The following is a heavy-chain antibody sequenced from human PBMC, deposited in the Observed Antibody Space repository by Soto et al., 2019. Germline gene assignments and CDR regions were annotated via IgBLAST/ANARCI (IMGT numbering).Heavy chain of an antibody. CDR2: ISGSGGST. D-gene: IGHD3-9*01. CDR1: GFTFSSYA. J-gene: IGHJ4*02. CDR3: AKLSQSGHFDWLSGWDQYYFDY. Sequence: EVQLLESGGGLVQPGGSLRLSCAASGFTFSSYAMSWVRQAPGKGLEWVSAISGSGGSTYYADSVKGRFTISRDNSKNTLYLQMNSLRAEDTAVYYCAKLSQSGHFDWLSGWDQYYFDYWGQGTLVTVSS. V-gene: IGHV3-23*01.